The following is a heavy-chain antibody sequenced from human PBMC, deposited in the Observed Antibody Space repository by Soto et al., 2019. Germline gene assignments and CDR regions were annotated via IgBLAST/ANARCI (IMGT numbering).Heavy chain of an antibody. D-gene: IGHD2-2*01. Sequence: QVQLQESGPGLVKPSQTLSLTCTVSGDSISSGGYYWTWIRQHPGKGLEWIGYIYYSGSTYYNPSLTSRVXXXIXXSKNQFSLKLSSVTAADTAVYYGASIVVPAAPFDYWGQGALVTVSS. CDR1: GDSISSGGYY. V-gene: IGHV4-31*03. J-gene: IGHJ4*02. CDR2: IYYSGST. CDR3: ASIVVPAAPFDY.